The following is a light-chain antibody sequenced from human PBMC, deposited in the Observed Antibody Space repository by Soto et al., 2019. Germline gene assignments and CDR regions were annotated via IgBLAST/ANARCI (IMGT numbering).Light chain of an antibody. Sequence: QSALTQPASVSGSPGQSITISCTGTSSDIGAYNYVSWYQQHPGKAPKLLIYEVTNRPSGVSDRFSGSKSGNTASLTISGLQAEDEAPYYCNSYKTLLNRVFGTGTKGTVL. CDR3: NSYKTLLNRV. CDR2: EVT. CDR1: SSDIGAYNY. J-gene: IGLJ1*01. V-gene: IGLV2-14*01.